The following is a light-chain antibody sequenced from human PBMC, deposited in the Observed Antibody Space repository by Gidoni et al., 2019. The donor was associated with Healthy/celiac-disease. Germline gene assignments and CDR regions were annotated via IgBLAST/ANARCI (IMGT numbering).Light chain of an antibody. CDR1: QSISSY. CDR2: AAS. CDR3: QRSYSTLLT. Sequence: DIQMTQSPSSLSASVGDRVTITCRASQSISSYFNWYQQKPGKAPKLLIYAASSLQSGVPSRFSGSGSGTDFTLTISSLQPEDFATYYCQRSYSTLLTFGGGTKVEIK. V-gene: IGKV1-39*01. J-gene: IGKJ4*01.